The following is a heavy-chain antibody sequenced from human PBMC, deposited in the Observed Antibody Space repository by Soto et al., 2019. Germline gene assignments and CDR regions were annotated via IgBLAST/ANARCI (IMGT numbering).Heavy chain of an antibody. V-gene: IGHV3-33*01. Sequence: GGSLRLSCAASGFTFSSYGMHWVRQAPGKGLEWVAVIWYDGSNKYYADSVKGRFTISRDNSKNTLYLQMNSLRDGDTAVYYCARNPDTYFDYWGQGTLVTVSS. CDR1: GFTFSSYG. CDR3: ARNPDTYFDY. J-gene: IGHJ4*02. CDR2: IWYDGSNK.